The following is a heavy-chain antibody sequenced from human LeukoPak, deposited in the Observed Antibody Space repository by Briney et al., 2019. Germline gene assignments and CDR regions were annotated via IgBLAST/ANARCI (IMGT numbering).Heavy chain of an antibody. V-gene: IGHV3-74*01. CDR1: GFTFSSYW. J-gene: IGHJ4*02. D-gene: IGHD6-19*01. CDR2: VISDGSST. CDR3: ARGSTQYSSGWYGLDY. Sequence: GESLRLSCAASGFTFSSYWMHWVRQAPGKGLVWVSRVISDGSSTTYADSVKGRFTISRDNAKNTLYLQMNSLRAEDTAVYYCARGSTQYSSGWYGLDYWGQGTLVTVSS.